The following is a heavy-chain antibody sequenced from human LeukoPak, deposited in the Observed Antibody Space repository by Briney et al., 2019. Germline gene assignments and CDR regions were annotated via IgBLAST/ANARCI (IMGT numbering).Heavy chain of an antibody. CDR1: GFSFSAYT. CDR3: ATHSSDWQTVDL. D-gene: IGHD6-19*01. CDR2: ISSSSSYI. V-gene: IGHV3-21*01. J-gene: IGHJ5*02. Sequence: PGGSLRLSCAASGFSFSAYTMNWVRQVPGKGLEWVSSISSSSSYIYYRDSVEGRFIISGDNAKNSLYLQMNSLRPEDTALYYCATHSSDWQTVDLWGQGTQVTVSS.